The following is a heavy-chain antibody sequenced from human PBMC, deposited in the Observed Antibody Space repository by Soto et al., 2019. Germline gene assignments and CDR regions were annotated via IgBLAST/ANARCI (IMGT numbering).Heavy chain of an antibody. J-gene: IGHJ4*02. CDR1: GGTFSSYA. D-gene: IGHD3-22*01. V-gene: IGHV1-69*13. CDR2: IIPIFGTA. Sequence: GASVKVSCKASGGTFSSYAISWVRQAPGQGLEWMGGIIPIFGTANCAQKFQGRVTITADESTSTAYMELSSLRSEDTAVYYCARDTYYYDSSGYPSYFDYWGQGTLVTVSS. CDR3: ARDTYYYDSSGYPSYFDY.